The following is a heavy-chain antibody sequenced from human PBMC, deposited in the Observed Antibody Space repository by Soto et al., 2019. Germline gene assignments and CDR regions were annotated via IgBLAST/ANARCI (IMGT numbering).Heavy chain of an antibody. CDR3: ATWFSSSRSY. D-gene: IGHD6-13*01. CDR2: ISSSSSTI. Sequence: EVQLVESGGGLVQPGGSLRLSCAASGFTFSSYGMNWVRQAPGKGLEWVSYISSSSSTIYYTDSVKGRFTISRDNAKNSLYLQMNSLRDEDTAVYFCATWFSSSRSYWGQGTLVTVSS. V-gene: IGHV3-48*02. CDR1: GFTFSSYG. J-gene: IGHJ4*02.